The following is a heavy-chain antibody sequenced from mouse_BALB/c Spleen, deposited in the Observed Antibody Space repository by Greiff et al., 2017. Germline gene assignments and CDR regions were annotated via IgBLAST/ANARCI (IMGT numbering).Heavy chain of an antibody. Sequence: VKVVESGPGLVQPSQSLSITCTVSGFSLTSYGVHWVRQSPGKGLEWLGVIWSGGSTDYNAAFISRLSISKDNSKSQVFFKMNSLQADDTAIYYCARNSGGSIWYFDVWGAGTTVTVSS. CDR2: IWSGGST. CDR1: GFSLTSYG. J-gene: IGHJ1*01. CDR3: ARNSGGSIWYFDV. V-gene: IGHV2-4-1*01. D-gene: IGHD1-1*01.